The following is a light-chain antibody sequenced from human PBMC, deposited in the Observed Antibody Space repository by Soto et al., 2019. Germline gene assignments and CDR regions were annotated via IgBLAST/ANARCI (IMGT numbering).Light chain of an antibody. CDR3: SSYAGANRV. J-gene: IGLJ1*01. V-gene: IGLV2-8*01. Sequence: QSALTQPPSASGSPGQSVTISCTGTSSDVGANNYVSWYQQHPGKAPKLMIYEVTKRPSGVPDRFSGSKSGNTASLTVSGLQAEDEADYYGSSYAGANRVFGTGTQLTVL. CDR2: EVT. CDR1: SSDVGANNY.